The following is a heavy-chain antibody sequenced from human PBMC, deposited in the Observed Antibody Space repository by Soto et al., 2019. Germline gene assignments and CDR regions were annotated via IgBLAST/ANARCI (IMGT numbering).Heavy chain of an antibody. CDR3: ARERWTTVTTGYFDY. CDR2: IYYSGST. D-gene: IGHD4-4*01. J-gene: IGHJ4*02. Sequence: SETLSLTCTVSGGSISSGGYYWSWIRQHPGKGLEWIGYIYYSGSTYYNPSLKSRVTISVDTSKNQFSLKLSSVTAADTAVYYCARERWTTVTTGYFDYWGQGTLVTVSS. CDR1: GGSISSGGYY. V-gene: IGHV4-31*03.